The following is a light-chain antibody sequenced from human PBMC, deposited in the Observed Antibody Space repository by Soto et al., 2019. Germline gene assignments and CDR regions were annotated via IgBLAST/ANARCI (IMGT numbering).Light chain of an antibody. CDR2: G. J-gene: IGLJ2*01. CDR1: SSNIGAGYP. CDR3: SSCAGSKREV. Sequence: QSVLTQPPSVSGAPGQRVTISCTGSSSNIGAGYPVHWYQQLPGTAPKLLVAGNRPSGVPDRFSVSKSGASASLAITGLQAEDEADYYCSSCAGSKREVFGGGTKLTVL. V-gene: IGLV1-40*01.